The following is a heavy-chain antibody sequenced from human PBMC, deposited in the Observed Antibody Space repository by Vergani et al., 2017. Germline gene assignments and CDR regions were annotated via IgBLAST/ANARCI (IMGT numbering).Heavy chain of an antibody. D-gene: IGHD6-13*01. CDR3: ARGSIAEGGSGPDK. CDR2: IFSSGNT. J-gene: IGHJ4*02. CDR1: GGSVRTSIGYY. Sequence: QVQLQESGPGLVKPSQTLSLSCTVSGGSVRTSIGYYWTWIRQPAGKTLEWIGEIFSSGNTNYNPSFKNRVTMSVDTSKNQFSLKLKSVTAADTAVYYCARGSIAEGGSGPDKWGQGTLVTVSS. V-gene: IGHV4-61*02.